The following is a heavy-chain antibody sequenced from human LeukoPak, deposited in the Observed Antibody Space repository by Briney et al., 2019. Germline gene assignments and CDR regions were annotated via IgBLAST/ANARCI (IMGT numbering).Heavy chain of an antibody. V-gene: IGHV1-18*01. CDR1: GFTFNRYG. CDR2: ISAYNGDT. CDR3: ALIGNWNAHFDY. J-gene: IGHJ4*02. D-gene: IGHD1-1*01. Sequence: ASVKVSCRASGFTFNRYGISWVRQAPGQGLEWMGWISAYNGDTIYAQNFQGRVTMTTDRSTSTAYMELRSLISDDTAVYYCALIGNWNAHFDYWGQGSLVTVSS.